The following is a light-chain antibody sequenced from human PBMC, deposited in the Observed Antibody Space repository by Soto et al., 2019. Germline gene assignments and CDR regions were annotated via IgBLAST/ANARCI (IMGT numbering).Light chain of an antibody. V-gene: IGKV1-39*01. CDR2: TAS. CDR1: QSIARY. Sequence: DIQMTQSPSSLSASVGDRVTITCRASQSIARYLNWYQQKPGKAPKLLIYTASSLQSGVPSRFSGSGSGSDFTLTISSLQPEDFATDYCQQSYSTLTWTFGQGTKVEIK. J-gene: IGKJ1*01. CDR3: QQSYSTLTWT.